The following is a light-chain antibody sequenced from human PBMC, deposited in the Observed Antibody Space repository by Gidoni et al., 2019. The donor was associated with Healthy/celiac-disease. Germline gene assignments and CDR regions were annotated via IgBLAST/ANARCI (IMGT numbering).Light chain of an antibody. J-gene: IGKJ1*01. CDR3: QQSYSTLWT. Sequence: DIQMTQSPSSLSASVGDRVTITCRASQSISSYLNWYQQKPGKAPKLLIYAASSLQSGVPSSFSGSGSGTDFTLTIISLQPEDFATYYCQQSYSTLWTFGQXTKVEIK. CDR1: QSISSY. V-gene: IGKV1-39*01. CDR2: AAS.